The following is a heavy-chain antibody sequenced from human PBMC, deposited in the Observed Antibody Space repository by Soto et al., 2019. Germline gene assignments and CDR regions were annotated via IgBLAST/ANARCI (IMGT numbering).Heavy chain of an antibody. CDR3: ARESTTTSRGWYAACDL. J-gene: IGHJ3*01. Sequence: EMQLMESGGGLVQPGGSLRLSCSASGFSISDYWMYWVRQAPGKGLVWVSRLKSDGSRAGYADSVKGRFTISRDNAKNKVYLQMNSLRDEDTAVYYCARESTTTSRGWYAACDLWGQGTMVSVSS. CDR2: LKSDGSRA. D-gene: IGHD6-19*01. CDR1: GFSISDYW. V-gene: IGHV3-74*01.